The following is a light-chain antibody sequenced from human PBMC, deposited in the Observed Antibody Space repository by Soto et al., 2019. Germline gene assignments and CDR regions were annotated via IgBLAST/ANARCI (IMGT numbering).Light chain of an antibody. V-gene: IGKV3-20*01. CDR1: QSVSNNY. CDR3: QQYGSSGT. CDR2: GAS. J-gene: IGKJ4*02. Sequence: EIALTQSPCTLSPSPGERATLSCRASQSVSNNYLAWYQQKPGQAPRLLIYGASIRATGIPERFSGSGSGTYFTLTSSIQPEEDFAVYYCQQYGSSGTFGEGTKVDIK.